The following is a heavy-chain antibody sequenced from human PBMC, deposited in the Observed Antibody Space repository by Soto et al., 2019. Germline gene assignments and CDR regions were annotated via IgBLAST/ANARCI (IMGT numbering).Heavy chain of an antibody. V-gene: IGHV1-18*01. Sequence: ASVKIACKASGYTFTISGISWVRQAPGQGLEWMGWISAYNGNTNYAQKLQGRVTMTTDTSTSTAYMELRSLRSDDTAVYYCAREAVADSPDWFDPWGQGTLVTVSS. J-gene: IGHJ5*02. CDR2: ISAYNGNT. CDR1: GYTFTISG. D-gene: IGHD6-19*01. CDR3: AREAVADSPDWFDP.